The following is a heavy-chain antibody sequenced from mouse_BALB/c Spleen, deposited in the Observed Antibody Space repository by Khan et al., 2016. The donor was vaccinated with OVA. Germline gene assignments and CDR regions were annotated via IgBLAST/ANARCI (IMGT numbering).Heavy chain of an antibody. CDR3: ARMKPYWYFDV. CDR2: INTYTGEP. Sequence: QIQLVQSGPELKKPGETVKISCKASGYTFTNYGMNWVKQAPGKSLKWMGWINTYTGEPTYADDFKGRFAFSLETSASTAYLQINNLKNEDTATYCCARMKPYWYFDVWGAGTTVTVSS. CDR1: GYTFTNYG. J-gene: IGHJ1*01. V-gene: IGHV9-3-1*01.